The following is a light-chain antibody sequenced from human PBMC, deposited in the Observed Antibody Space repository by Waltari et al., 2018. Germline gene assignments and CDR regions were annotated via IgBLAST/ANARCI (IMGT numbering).Light chain of an antibody. V-gene: IGLV2-14*03. Sequence: QSALTQPASVSGSPGQSITISCTGTSGDIGHYDYVSWYQQHPGKASKVISYDVSTRPSGVSNRFSGSKSGNTASLTISGLQAEDEADYFCSSYTSSSTLYVFGTGTKVTVL. CDR1: SGDIGHYDY. J-gene: IGLJ1*01. CDR2: DVS. CDR3: SSYTSSSTLYV.